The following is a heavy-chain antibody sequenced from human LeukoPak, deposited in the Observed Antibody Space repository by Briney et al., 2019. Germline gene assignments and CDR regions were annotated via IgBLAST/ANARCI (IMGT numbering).Heavy chain of an antibody. V-gene: IGHV4-34*01. J-gene: IGHJ2*01. Sequence: SETLSLTCAVYGGSFSGYYWSWIRQPPGKGLEWIGEINHSGSTNYNPSLKSRVTISVDTSKNQFSLKLSSVTAADTAVYYCARLRKFVGFSGYDYGWYFDLWGRGTLLTVSS. D-gene: IGHD5-12*01. CDR3: ARLRKFVGFSGYDYGWYFDL. CDR1: GGSFSGYY. CDR2: INHSGST.